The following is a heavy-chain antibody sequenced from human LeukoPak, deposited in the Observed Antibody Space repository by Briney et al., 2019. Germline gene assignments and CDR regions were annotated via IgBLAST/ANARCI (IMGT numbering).Heavy chain of an antibody. Sequence: GSSVKVSCKASGGTFSSYAISWVRQAPGQGLEWMGRIIPILGIANYAQKFQGRVTITADKSTSTAYMELSSLRSEDTAVYYCARLGGIAARPGPAFDYWGQGTLVTVSS. CDR3: ARLGGIAARPGPAFDY. CDR1: GGTFSSYA. CDR2: IIPILGIA. V-gene: IGHV1-69*04. D-gene: IGHD6-6*01. J-gene: IGHJ4*02.